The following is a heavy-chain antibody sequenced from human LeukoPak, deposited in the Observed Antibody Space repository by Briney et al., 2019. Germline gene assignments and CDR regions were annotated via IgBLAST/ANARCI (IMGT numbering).Heavy chain of an antibody. V-gene: IGHV4-59*08. Sequence: SETLSLTCSVSGSSMNLYSWNWIRQSPGKGLEWIAYMYYSGSTYYNPSLKSRVTISVDTSKNQFSLKLSSVTAADTAVYYCARGGGNLDYGDYLYYFDYWGQGTLVTVSS. J-gene: IGHJ4*02. CDR1: GSSMNLYS. CDR2: MYYSGST. CDR3: ARGGGNLDYGDYLYYFDY. D-gene: IGHD4-17*01.